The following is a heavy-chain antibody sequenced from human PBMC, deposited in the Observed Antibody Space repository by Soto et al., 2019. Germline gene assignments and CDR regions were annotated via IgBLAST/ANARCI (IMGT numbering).Heavy chain of an antibody. J-gene: IGHJ5*02. CDR2: IYYSGST. D-gene: IGHD2-2*01. CDR1: GGSISSGDYY. V-gene: IGHV4-30-4*01. CDR3: ARVTIVCHYCSSTTPRQYWFDP. Sequence: TLSLTCTVSGGSISSGDYYWSWIRQPPGKGLEWIGYIYYSGSTYYNPSLKSRVTISVDTSKNQFSLKLSSVTAADTAVYYCARVTIVCHYCSSTTPRQYWFDPWGQGTLVTVSS.